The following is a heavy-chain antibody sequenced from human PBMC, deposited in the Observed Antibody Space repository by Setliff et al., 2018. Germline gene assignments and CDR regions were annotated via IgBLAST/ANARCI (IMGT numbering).Heavy chain of an antibody. V-gene: IGHV4-39*07. CDR2: IYYSGST. D-gene: IGHD3-3*01. CDR1: GGSISSSSYY. J-gene: IGHJ4*02. CDR3: ARRETYYNFWSGYYAY. Sequence: SETLSLTCTVSGGSISSSSYYWGWIRQPPGKGLEWIGRIYYSGSTYYNPSLKSRVTISVDTSKNQFSLKLSSVTAADTAVYYCARRETYYNFWSGYYAYWGQGTLVTVSS.